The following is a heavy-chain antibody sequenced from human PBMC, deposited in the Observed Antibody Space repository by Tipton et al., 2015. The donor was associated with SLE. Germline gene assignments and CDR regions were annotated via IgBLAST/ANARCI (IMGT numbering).Heavy chain of an antibody. CDR2: IHHSGST. D-gene: IGHD1-26*01. J-gene: IGHJ4*02. V-gene: IGHV4-59*01. CDR1: GGSFSGNY. Sequence: TLSLTCAVYGGSFSGNYWIWIRQPPGKGLEWIGHIHHSGSTTYNPSLQSRVTISRDPSKNQFSLKLTSVTAADTAVYYCARDQGGVGDLDFWGQGSLVTVSS. CDR3: ARDQGGVGDLDF.